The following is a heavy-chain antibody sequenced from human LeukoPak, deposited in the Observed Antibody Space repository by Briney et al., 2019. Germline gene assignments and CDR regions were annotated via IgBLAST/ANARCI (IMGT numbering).Heavy chain of an antibody. J-gene: IGHJ4*02. Sequence: SETLSLTCTVSGGSISSGGYYWSWIRQHPGKGLEWIGYIYYSGSTYYNPSLKSRVTISVDTSKNQFSLKLSSVTAADTAVYYCARDQSGYLLYWGQGTLVTVSS. CDR2: IYYSGST. V-gene: IGHV4-31*03. CDR1: GGSISSGGYY. CDR3: ARDQSGYLLY. D-gene: IGHD5-12*01.